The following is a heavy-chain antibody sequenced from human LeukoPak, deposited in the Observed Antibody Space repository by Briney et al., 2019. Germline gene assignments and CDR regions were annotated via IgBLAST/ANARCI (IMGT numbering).Heavy chain of an antibody. V-gene: IGHV4-34*01. J-gene: IGHJ4*02. Sequence: SETLSLTCAVYGGSLSGYYWSWIRQPPGKGLEWIGEINHSGSTNYNPSLKSRVTISADTSKNQFSLKLSSVTAADTAVYYCARRRQGYCSSTSCPSLGRKGFDYWDQGTLVTVSS. CDR3: ARRRQGYCSSTSCPSLGRKGFDY. CDR1: GGSLSGYY. D-gene: IGHD2-2*01. CDR2: INHSGST.